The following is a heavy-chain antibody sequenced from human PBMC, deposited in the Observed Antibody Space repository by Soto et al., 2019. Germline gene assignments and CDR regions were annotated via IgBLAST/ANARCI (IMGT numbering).Heavy chain of an antibody. J-gene: IGHJ6*02. D-gene: IGHD3-9*01. Sequence: QELLMQSGADMKKPGASVKVSCKSSGFSFTNYYLHWVRQAPGQGPEWMGWIFPKSGGTRSAQRFRDRLPLTTDTSITTAYLELTSLSPDDTAIYFCAREGMFHYETADYYPSNYGLDVWGQGTTVTVPS. CDR3: AREGMFHYETADYYPSNYGLDV. V-gene: IGHV1-2*02. CDR2: IFPKSGGT. CDR1: GFSFTNYY.